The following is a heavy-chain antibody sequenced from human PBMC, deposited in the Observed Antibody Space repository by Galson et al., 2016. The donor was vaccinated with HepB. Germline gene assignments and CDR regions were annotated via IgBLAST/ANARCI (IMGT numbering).Heavy chain of an antibody. D-gene: IGHD1-26*01. CDR1: GYSLTELS. CDR3: ARLDSGISLDD. CDR2: LDPEDGEI. V-gene: IGHV1-24*01. Sequence: SVKVSCKVSGYSLTELSMHWVRQAPGKGLEWMGGLDPEDGEIIYAQKFQGRLTLTEDTSTDTVYMELSSLRSEDTAIYSCARLDSGISLDDWGQGTLVTVSS. J-gene: IGHJ4*02.